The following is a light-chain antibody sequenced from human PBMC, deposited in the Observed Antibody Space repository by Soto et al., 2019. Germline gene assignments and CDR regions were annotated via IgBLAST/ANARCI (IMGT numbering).Light chain of an antibody. Sequence: QSALTQPASVSGSPGQSITISCTGTSSDVGGFNYVSWYQQHPGKAPKLLIFDVYSRPSGISNRFSGSKSDNTASLTISGLQAEAEADYYCSSYTTSSSYVFGAGTKLTVL. CDR2: DVY. V-gene: IGLV2-14*01. J-gene: IGLJ1*01. CDR1: SSDVGGFNY. CDR3: SSYTTSSSYV.